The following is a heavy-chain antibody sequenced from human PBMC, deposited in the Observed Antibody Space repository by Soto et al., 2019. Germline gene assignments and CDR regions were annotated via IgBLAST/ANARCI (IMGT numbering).Heavy chain of an antibody. D-gene: IGHD3-3*01. CDR1: GGSVCGYY. J-gene: IGHJ5*02. V-gene: IGHV4-34*09. CDR2: INHSGST. Sequence: SETPSLSCAVCGGSVCGYYWSGIRQHPGKGLEWIGEINHSGSTNYNPSLKSRVTISVDTSKNQFSLKLSSVTAADTAVYYCARWWSGSRQGFDPWGQGTLVTVSS. CDR3: ARWWSGSRQGFDP.